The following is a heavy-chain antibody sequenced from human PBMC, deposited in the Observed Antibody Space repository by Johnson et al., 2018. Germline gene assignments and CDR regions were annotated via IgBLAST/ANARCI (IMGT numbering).Heavy chain of an antibody. CDR1: GFTLSSYW. Sequence: VQLVESGGGLVQPGGSLRLSCAASGFTLSSYWMHWVRQAPGKGLVWVSRINGDGSTTSYADSVKGRFTISRDNAKNTLNLQMNSLRAGDTALYYCSTDQYFYESSAYYADACDIWVQGTMVTVSS. D-gene: IGHD3-22*01. V-gene: IGHV3-74*01. J-gene: IGHJ3*02. CDR3: STDQYFYESSAYYADACDI. CDR2: INGDGSTT.